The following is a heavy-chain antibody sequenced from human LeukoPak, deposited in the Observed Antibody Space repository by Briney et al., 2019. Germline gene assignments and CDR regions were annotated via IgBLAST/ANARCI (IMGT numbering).Heavy chain of an antibody. J-gene: IGHJ5*02. CDR1: GGTFSSYA. Sequence: SVKVSCKASGGTFSSYAISWVRQAPGQGLEWMGRIIPIFGTAKYAQKFQGRVTITTDESTSTAYMELSSLRSEDTAVYYCARESIFGVVTTYNWFDPWGQGTLVTVSS. CDR2: IIPIFGTA. V-gene: IGHV1-69*05. D-gene: IGHD3-3*01. CDR3: ARESIFGVVTTYNWFDP.